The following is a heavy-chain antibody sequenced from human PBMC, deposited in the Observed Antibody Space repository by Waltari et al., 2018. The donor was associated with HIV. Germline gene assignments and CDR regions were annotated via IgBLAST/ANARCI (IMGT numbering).Heavy chain of an antibody. Sequence: QVQLVESGGGVVQPGGSLRLSCAASGFAFSDFGMHWVRQAPGKGREWVSFISYDETYKKYADSEKGRFTISRDNSKDTLYLKMNSLRADDTAVYFCARDRGHGGAGSPPPPNFDLWGQGTLVTVSA. V-gene: IGHV3-30*19. CDR1: GFAFSDFG. D-gene: IGHD3-10*01. J-gene: IGHJ4*02. CDR3: ARDRGHGGAGSPPPPNFDL. CDR2: ISYDETYK.